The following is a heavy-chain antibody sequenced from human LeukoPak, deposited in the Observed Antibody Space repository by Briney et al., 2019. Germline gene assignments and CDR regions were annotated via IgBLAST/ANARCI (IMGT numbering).Heavy chain of an antibody. Sequence: GESLKISCKASGYGFTSFWIGWVRQIPGKGLEWMGNINPGDPDTRYSPSFQAEATISADKSISTAYLQLSSLKASDSAMYYCARQRGYGSGPLDYWGQGTLVTVSS. V-gene: IGHV5-51*01. D-gene: IGHD3-10*01. J-gene: IGHJ4*02. CDR1: GYGFTSFW. CDR2: INPGDPDT. CDR3: ARQRGYGSGPLDY.